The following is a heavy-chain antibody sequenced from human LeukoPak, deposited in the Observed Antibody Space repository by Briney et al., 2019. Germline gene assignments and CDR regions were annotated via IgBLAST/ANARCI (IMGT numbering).Heavy chain of an antibody. CDR1: VDSASSNSAA. CDR3: ARNGGSGWYDY. Sequence: SQTLSLTCAISVDSASSNSAAWNSIRQSPSRGLEWQGRTYYRSKRYNDYAVSVKSRITINPDTSKNQFYLQQNSVTTGHSIVYYCARNGGSGWYDYWGQGTLVTVSS. CDR2: TYYRSKRYN. D-gene: IGHD6-19*01. V-gene: IGHV6-1*01. J-gene: IGHJ4*02.